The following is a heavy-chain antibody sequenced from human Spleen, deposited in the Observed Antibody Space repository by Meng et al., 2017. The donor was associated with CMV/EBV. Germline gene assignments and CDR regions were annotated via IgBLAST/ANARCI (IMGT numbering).Heavy chain of an antibody. V-gene: IGHV4-39*07. CDR1: GGSISSNTHY. J-gene: IGHJ4*01. Sequence: SETLSLTCSVSGGSISSNTHYWAWIRQPPGKGLEWIGMIFHSGRTYYNPSLKTRVTLSVDTYKNQFSLKLSSVTAADTAVYYCAGNCEYYVDYWGHGTLVTVSS. CDR3: AGNCEYYVDY. D-gene: IGHD1-1*01. CDR2: IFHSGRT.